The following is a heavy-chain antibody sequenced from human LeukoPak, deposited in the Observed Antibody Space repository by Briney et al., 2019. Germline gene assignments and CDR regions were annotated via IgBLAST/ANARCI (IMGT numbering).Heavy chain of an antibody. D-gene: IGHD5-18*01. CDR3: ARENGYRYDD. CDR2: IYYSGST. J-gene: IGHJ4*02. CDR1: GGSISSSSYY. V-gene: IGHV4-39*07. Sequence: SETLTLTCTVSGGSISSSSYYWGWIRQPPGKGREWIGSIYYSGSTYYNPSLTSRDTISVDTSKSQFSLKLSSVTAADTALYFCARENGYRYDDWGQGTLVTASS.